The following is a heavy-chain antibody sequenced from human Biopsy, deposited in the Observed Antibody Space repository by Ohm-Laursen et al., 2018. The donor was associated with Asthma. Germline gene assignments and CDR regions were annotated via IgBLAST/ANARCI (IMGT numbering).Heavy chain of an antibody. Sequence: SLRLSCTASAFTVSTNGMSWVRQPPGKGLEWVSVIYSGGGTYYADSVQGRVTISRDNSKNTLSLQMNSLRAEDTAVYYCARAYGGSFFSGSFDIWGQGTMVTVSS. D-gene: IGHD4-23*01. J-gene: IGHJ3*02. V-gene: IGHV3-53*01. CDR3: ARAYGGSFFSGSFDI. CDR2: IYSGGGT. CDR1: AFTVSTNG.